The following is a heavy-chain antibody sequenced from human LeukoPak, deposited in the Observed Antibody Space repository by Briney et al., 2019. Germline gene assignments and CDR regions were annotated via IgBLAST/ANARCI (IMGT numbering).Heavy chain of an antibody. J-gene: IGHJ4*02. CDR2: IYYSGST. V-gene: IGHV4-59*01. CDR3: ARLDAGVFDY. Sequence: SETLSLTCTVSGGSISSYYWSWIRQPSGKGLEWIGYIYYSGSTNYNPSLKSRVTISVDTSKNQFSLKLSSVTAADTAVYYCARLDAGVFDYWGQGTLVTVSS. D-gene: IGHD2-8*01. CDR1: GGSISSYY.